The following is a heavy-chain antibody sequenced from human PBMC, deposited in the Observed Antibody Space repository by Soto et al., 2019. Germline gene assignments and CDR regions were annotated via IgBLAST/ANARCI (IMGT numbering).Heavy chain of an antibody. D-gene: IGHD6-13*01. CDR1: GFTFGDYA. Sequence: SLRLSCTASGFTFGDYAMSWFRQAPGKGLEWVGFIRSKAYGGTTEYAASVKGRFTISRDDSKSIAYLQMNSLKTEDTAVYYCTRVGEKSSSWYFDYYYYGMDVWGQGTTVTVSS. J-gene: IGHJ6*02. V-gene: IGHV3-49*03. CDR3: TRVGEKSSSWYFDYYYYGMDV. CDR2: IRSKAYGGTT.